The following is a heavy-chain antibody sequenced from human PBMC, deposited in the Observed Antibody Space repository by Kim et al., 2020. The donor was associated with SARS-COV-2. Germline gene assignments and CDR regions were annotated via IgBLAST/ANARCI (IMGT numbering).Heavy chain of an antibody. J-gene: IGHJ6*02. D-gene: IGHD3-10*01. V-gene: IGHV3-23*03. CDR3: AKDRRFSGSARGYGMDV. CDR1: GFTFSSYA. Sequence: GGSLRLSCAASGFTFSSYAMSWVRQAPGKGLEWVSVIYSGGSSTYYADSVKGRFTISRDNSKNTLYLQMNSLRAEDTAVYYCAKDRRFSGSARGYGMDVWGQGTTGTVSS. CDR2: IYSGGSST.